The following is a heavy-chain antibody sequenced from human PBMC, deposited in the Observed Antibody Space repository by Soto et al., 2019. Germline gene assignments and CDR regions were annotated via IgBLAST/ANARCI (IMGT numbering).Heavy chain of an antibody. CDR2: LYYSGST. D-gene: IGHD6-19*01. CDR1: GGSISTYY. Sequence: SETLSLTCTVSGGSISTYYWSWIRQPPGKGLEWIGYLYYSGSTNYNPSLKSRITTSVDTSKNQISLKLSSVTAADTAVYYCARLAVDADYYYYMAVWGKGTTVTVSS. CDR3: ARLAVDADYYYYMAV. V-gene: IGHV4-59*08. J-gene: IGHJ6*03.